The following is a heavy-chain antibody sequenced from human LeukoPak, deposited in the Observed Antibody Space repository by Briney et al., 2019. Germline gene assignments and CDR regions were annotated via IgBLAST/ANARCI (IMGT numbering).Heavy chain of an antibody. CDR1: GGTFRTFA. D-gene: IGHD4/OR15-4a*01. V-gene: IGHV1-69*13. J-gene: IGHJ6*03. Sequence: GASVKVSCKASGGTFRTFAISWVRQAPGQGLEWMGGIIHIFGIPDSAQKLQGRLTNNADESTTTAYMELSRLREDDTEIYNCGLSGNYYYYYMDVWGKGTTVTISS. CDR2: IIHIFGIP. CDR3: GLSGNYYYYYMDV.